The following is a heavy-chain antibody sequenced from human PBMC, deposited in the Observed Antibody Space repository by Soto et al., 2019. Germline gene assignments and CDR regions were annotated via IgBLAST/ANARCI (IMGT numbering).Heavy chain of an antibody. J-gene: IGHJ6*02. CDR3: ARENVSGDQYGMDV. V-gene: IGHV4-31*03. Sequence: SETLSLTCTVSGGSISSGGYYWSWIRQHPGKGLEWIGYIYYSGSTYYNPSLKSRVTISVDTSKNQFSLKLSSVTAADTAVYYCARENVSGDQYGMDVWGQGTTVTVSS. CDR1: GGSISSGGYY. D-gene: IGHD3-10*02. CDR2: IYYSGST.